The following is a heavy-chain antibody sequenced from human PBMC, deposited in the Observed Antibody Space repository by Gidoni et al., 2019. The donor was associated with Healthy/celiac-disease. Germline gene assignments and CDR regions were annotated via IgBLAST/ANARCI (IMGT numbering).Heavy chain of an antibody. CDR2: ISWNSGSI. CDR3: AKDLSIAVAENYFDY. CDR1: GFTFDDYA. J-gene: IGHJ4*02. D-gene: IGHD6-19*01. Sequence: EVQLVESGGGLVQPGRSLRLSCAASGFTFDDYAMHWVRQAPGKGLEWVSGISWNSGSIGYADSVKGRFTISRDNAKNSLYLQMNSLRAEDTALYYCAKDLSIAVAENYFDYWGQGTLVTVSS. V-gene: IGHV3-9*01.